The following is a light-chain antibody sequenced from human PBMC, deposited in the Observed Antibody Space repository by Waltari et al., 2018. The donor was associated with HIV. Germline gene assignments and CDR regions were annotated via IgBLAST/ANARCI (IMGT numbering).Light chain of an antibody. CDR2: DAS. J-gene: IGKJ2*01. CDR1: QSISSY. CDR3: QQSSSPPYT. V-gene: IGKV1-39*01. Sequence: DIQMTQTPYSLSASVGDRVTITCRASQSISSYLNWYQKKPGTAPNLLIFDASYLQSGVPSRFSGSGSVTNFTLTISSLQREDFAAYYCQQSSSPPYTFGQGTKLEIK.